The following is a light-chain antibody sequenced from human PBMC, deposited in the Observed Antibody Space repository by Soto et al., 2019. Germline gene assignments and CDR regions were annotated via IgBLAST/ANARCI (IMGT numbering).Light chain of an antibody. CDR3: QQYGSSPRGFT. V-gene: IGKV3-20*01. Sequence: EIVLTQSPGTLSLSPGERATLSCRASQSVSSSYLAWYQQKPGQAPRLLIYGASSRATGIPDRFSGSVSGTDFTLTISRLEPEDFAVYYCQQYGSSPRGFTFGPGTKVDIK. CDR1: QSVSSSY. CDR2: GAS. J-gene: IGKJ3*01.